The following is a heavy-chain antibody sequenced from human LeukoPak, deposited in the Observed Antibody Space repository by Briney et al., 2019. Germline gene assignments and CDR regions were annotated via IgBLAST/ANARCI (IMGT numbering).Heavy chain of an antibody. D-gene: IGHD3-10*01. Sequence: SETLSLTCTVSGGSISSSSYYWGWIRQPPGKGLEWIGSIYYSGSTYYNPSLKSRVTISVDTSKNQFSLKLSSVTAADTAVYYCARLIDLLAFGDPRGWFDPWGQGTLVTVSS. CDR2: IYYSGST. V-gene: IGHV4-39*01. CDR1: GGSISSSSYY. J-gene: IGHJ5*02. CDR3: ARLIDLLAFGDPRGWFDP.